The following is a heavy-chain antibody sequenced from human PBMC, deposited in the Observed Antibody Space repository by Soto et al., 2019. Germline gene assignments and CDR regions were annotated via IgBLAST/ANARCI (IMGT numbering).Heavy chain of an antibody. CDR1: GFTFSDYY. CDR3: ARRGGSSPHYFFYAMDV. V-gene: IGHV3-11*01. CDR2: ISASSSTI. D-gene: IGHD1-26*01. Sequence: QVQLVESGGGLVKPGGSLRLSCAASGFTFSDYYMNWVRQAPGKGLEWVAYISASSSTIFYGDSVKGRFTISRDNAKNSLSLQMDSLRAEDTGVYYCARRGGSSPHYFFYAMDVWGQGTTVTVS. J-gene: IGHJ6*02.